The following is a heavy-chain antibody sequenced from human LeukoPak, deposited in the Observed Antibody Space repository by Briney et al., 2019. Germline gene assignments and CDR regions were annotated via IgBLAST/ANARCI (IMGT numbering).Heavy chain of an antibody. V-gene: IGHV1-2*02. CDR1: GYTFTGYY. D-gene: IGHD2-15*01. CDR2: INPNSGGT. J-gene: IGHJ4*02. Sequence: ASAKVSCKASGYTFTGYYMHWVRQAPGQGLEWMGWINPNSGGTNYAQKFQGRVTMTRDTSISTAYMELSRLRSDDTAVYYCATEDKYCSGGNCGKFWGQGTLVTVSS. CDR3: ATEDKYCSGGNCGKF.